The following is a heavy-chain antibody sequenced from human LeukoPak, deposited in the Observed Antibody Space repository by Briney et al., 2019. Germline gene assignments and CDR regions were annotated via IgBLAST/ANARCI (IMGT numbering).Heavy chain of an antibody. J-gene: IGHJ4*02. V-gene: IGHV3-74*01. D-gene: IGHD1-26*01. CDR2: SNSNASST. CDR3: ARGGTYSNQFYFDH. Sequence: GGSLRLSCAASGFTFTNYWVHWGRQAPGKGLVWVSRSNSNASSTAYADSVQGRFTISRDNAKNMLYLQMNSLRAEDTAVYYCARGGTYSNQFYFDHWGRGTLVPVSS. CDR1: GFTFTNYW.